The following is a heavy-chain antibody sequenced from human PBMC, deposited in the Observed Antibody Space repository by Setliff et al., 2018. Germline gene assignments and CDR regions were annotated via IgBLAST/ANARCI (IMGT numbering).Heavy chain of an antibody. Sequence: KPSETLSLTCTVSGGSISSSSYYWGWIRLPPGKRLEWIGYIYYSGSTNYNPSLESRVTISVDTSKNQFSLRLNSATAADTAVYYCARLRGAFDYWGQGTLVTVSS. J-gene: IGHJ4*02. CDR1: GGSISSSSYY. D-gene: IGHD3-16*01. CDR2: IYYSGST. V-gene: IGHV4-61*05. CDR3: ARLRGAFDY.